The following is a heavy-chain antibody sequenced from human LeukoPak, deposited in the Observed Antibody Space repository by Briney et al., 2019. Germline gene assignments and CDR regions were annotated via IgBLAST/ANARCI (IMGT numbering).Heavy chain of an antibody. Sequence: GGSLRLSCAASGNYWMHWVRQAPGKGLVWVSHINSDGSWTSYADSVKGRFAISKDNAKNTVYLQTNSLRAEDTAVYYCVSFYETYWGRGTLVTVSS. J-gene: IGHJ4*02. D-gene: IGHD2/OR15-2a*01. CDR3: VSFYETY. CDR2: INSDGSWT. V-gene: IGHV3-74*01. CDR1: GNYW.